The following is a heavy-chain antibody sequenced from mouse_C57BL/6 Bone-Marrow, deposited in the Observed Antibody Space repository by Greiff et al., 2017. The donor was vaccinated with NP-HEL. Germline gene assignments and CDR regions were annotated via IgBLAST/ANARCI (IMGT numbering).Heavy chain of an antibody. Sequence: VQLQQSGAELVKPGASVKLSCKASGYTFTSYWMQWVKQRPGQGLEWIGEIDPSDSYTNYNQKFKGKATLTVDTSSSTAYMQLSSLTSEDSAVYYCARGRIVPRSYYYGSSRHFDYWGQGTTLTVSS. J-gene: IGHJ2*01. CDR2: IDPSDSYT. CDR1: GYTFTSYW. V-gene: IGHV1-50*01. CDR3: ARGRIVPRSYYYGSSRHFDY. D-gene: IGHD1-1*01.